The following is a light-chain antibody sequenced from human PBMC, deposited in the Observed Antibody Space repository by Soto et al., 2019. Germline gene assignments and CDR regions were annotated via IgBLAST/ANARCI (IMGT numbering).Light chain of an antibody. CDR1: QGVSGY. Sequence: DIQMTQSPSSLSASVGDRVTITCRASQGVSGYLHWYQVKPGKAPKLLIYNAASLQSGVPSRFSGSGYGTGFTLTISSRQPEDFATYYCQQSYSTPPYTFGQGTKLEI. V-gene: IGKV1-39*01. CDR3: QQSYSTPPYT. J-gene: IGKJ2*01. CDR2: NAA.